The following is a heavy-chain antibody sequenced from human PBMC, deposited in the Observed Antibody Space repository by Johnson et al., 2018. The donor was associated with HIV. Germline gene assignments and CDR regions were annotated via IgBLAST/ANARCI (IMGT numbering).Heavy chain of an antibody. CDR3: ARRSGTWDAFDI. J-gene: IGHJ3*02. CDR2: IHWNAGNT. CDR1: GFTFSSYA. D-gene: IGHD1-26*01. Sequence: VQLVESGGGVVQPGGSLRLSCAASGFTFSSYAMHWVRQAPGKGLEWVSGIHWNAGNTGYVDSVKGRFTISRDNAKNSLSLQMNSLRAEDTALYYCARRSGTWDAFDIWGQGTMVTVSS. V-gene: IGHV3-20*04.